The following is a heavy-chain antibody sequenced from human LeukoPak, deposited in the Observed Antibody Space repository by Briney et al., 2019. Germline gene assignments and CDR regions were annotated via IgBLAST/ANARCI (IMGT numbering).Heavy chain of an antibody. V-gene: IGHV4-59*08. CDR2: IYYSGST. Sequence: SETLSLTCTVSGGSISSYYWSWIRQPPGKGLEWIGYIYYSGSTNYNPSLKSRVTISVDTSKNQFSLKLSSVTAADTAVYYCARQSLRFLEWLGAFDIWGQGTTVTVSS. D-gene: IGHD3-3*01. J-gene: IGHJ3*02. CDR3: ARQSLRFLEWLGAFDI. CDR1: GGSISSYY.